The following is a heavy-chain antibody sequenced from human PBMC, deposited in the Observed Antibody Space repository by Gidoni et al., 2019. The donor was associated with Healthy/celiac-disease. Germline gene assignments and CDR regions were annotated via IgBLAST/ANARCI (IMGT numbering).Heavy chain of an antibody. D-gene: IGHD1-26*01. CDR1: GFTFSSYA. V-gene: IGHV3-23*01. CDR2: ISGSGGST. Sequence: EVQLLESGGGLVQPGGSLRLSCAAYGFTFSSYAMGWVRQAHGKGLEWVSAISGSGGSTYYADSVEGRFTISRDNSKNTLYLQMNSLRAEDTAVYYCANGGPEYSGSPDAFDIWGQGTMVTVSS. J-gene: IGHJ3*02. CDR3: ANGGPEYSGSPDAFDI.